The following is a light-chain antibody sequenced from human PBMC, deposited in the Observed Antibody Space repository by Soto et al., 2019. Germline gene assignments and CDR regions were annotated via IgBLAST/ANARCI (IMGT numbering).Light chain of an antibody. Sequence: EIVLSQSPDTLSLSPGERATLSCRPSQSVSDRYLAWYQPRPGQAPRXLIYGASTRATGIPARFSGSGSGTEFTLTISSLQSEDFAVYYCQQYNNWPTFGQGTKVDI. V-gene: IGKV3-15*01. CDR3: QQYNNWPT. CDR2: GAS. J-gene: IGKJ1*01. CDR1: QSVSDRY.